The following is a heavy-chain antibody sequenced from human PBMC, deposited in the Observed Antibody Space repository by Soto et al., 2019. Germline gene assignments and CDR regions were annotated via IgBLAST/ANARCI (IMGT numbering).Heavy chain of an antibody. CDR1: GFTFSSYA. V-gene: IGHV3-23*01. Sequence: PGGSLRLSCAASGFTFSSYAMGWVRQAPGKGLEWVSSITDSGDYTYYADSVKGRFSISRDNSKNTLYLQMNSLRAEDTALYYCAKRGPETPVADQNWGQGTLVTVSS. CDR2: ITDSGDYT. J-gene: IGHJ1*01. CDR3: AKRGPETPVADQN. D-gene: IGHD2-15*01.